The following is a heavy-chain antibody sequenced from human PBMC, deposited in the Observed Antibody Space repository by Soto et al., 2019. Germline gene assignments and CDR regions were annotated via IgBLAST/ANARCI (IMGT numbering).Heavy chain of an antibody. CDR3: AREQGGANFDY. J-gene: IGHJ4*02. Sequence: QVQLVESGGGVVQPGRSLRLSCAASGFTFSSYGMHWVRQAPGKGLEWVAVIWYDGSNKYYADSVKGRFTISRDNSKNTLYLQMNRLRAEDTAVYYCAREQGGANFDYWGQGTLVTVSS. CDR2: IWYDGSNK. CDR1: GFTFSSYG. D-gene: IGHD3-16*01. V-gene: IGHV3-33*01.